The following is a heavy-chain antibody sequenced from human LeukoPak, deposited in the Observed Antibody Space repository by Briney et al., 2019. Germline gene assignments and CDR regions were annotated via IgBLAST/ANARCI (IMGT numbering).Heavy chain of an antibody. D-gene: IGHD1-20*01. CDR3: ARATRFNWNFDY. J-gene: IGHJ4*02. V-gene: IGHV4-61*02. Sequence: SETLSLTCTVSGGSISSGSYYWSWIRQPAGKGLEWIGRIYTSGSTNYNPSLKSRVTISVDTSKNQFSLKLISVTAADTAVYYCARATRFNWNFDYWGQGTLVTVSS. CDR1: GGSISSGSYY. CDR2: IYTSGST.